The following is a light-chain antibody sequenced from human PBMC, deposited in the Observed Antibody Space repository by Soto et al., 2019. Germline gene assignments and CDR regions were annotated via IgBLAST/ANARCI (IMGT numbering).Light chain of an antibody. Sequence: QDVVTQVPSFSVSRGGTVTRTCGLSSGSVSASYYPIWYQQTPGQAPRTLIYTTNTRSSGVPDRFSGSILGNKAALTITGAQAEDESDYYCVLYMGSGILVFGGGTKLTVL. CDR3: VLYMGSGILV. V-gene: IGLV8-61*01. CDR1: SGSVSASYY. J-gene: IGLJ2*01. CDR2: TTN.